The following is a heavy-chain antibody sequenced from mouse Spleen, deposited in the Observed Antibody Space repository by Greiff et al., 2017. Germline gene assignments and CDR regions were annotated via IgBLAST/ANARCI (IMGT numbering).Heavy chain of an antibody. J-gene: IGHJ3*01. CDR3: VRLDLAWFAY. V-gene: IGHV10-1*01. CDR1: GFSFNTYA. CDR2: IRSKSNNYAT. Sequence: EADGGLVQPKGSLKLSCAASGFSFNTYAMNWVRQAPGKGLEWVARIRSKSNNYATYYADSVKDRFTISRDDSESMLYLQMNNLKTEDTAMYYCVRLDLAWFAYWGQGTLVTVSA.